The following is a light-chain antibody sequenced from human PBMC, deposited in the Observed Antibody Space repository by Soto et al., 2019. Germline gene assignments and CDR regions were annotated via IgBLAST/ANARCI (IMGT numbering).Light chain of an antibody. CDR3: CSYAGTYV. J-gene: IGLJ1*01. CDR1: SSDVDGYNY. Sequence: QSVLTQPRSVSGSPGQSVTISCTVTSSDVDGYNYVSWYQQHPGKAPKLMIYDVSKRPSGVPDRFSGSKSGNTASLTVSGLQAEDEADYYCCSYAGTYVFGTGTKV. CDR2: DVS. V-gene: IGLV2-11*01.